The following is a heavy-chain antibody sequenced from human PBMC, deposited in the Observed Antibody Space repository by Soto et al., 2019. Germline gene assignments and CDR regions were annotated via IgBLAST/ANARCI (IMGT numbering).Heavy chain of an antibody. CDR2: IYYSGST. CDR3: VRDHIYSRGYYHLGAFDL. J-gene: IGHJ3*01. CDR1: GYSISSGGYY. V-gene: IGHV4-31*03. Sequence: QVQLQESGPGLVKPSQTLSLTCTVSGYSISSGGYYWSWIRQHPRKGLEWIGYIYYSGSTHYNPSLKSRVTISVDTSMNQFSLRLSSVTAADTAVYYCVRDHIYSRGYYHLGAFDLWGQGTVVTVSS. D-gene: IGHD3-22*01.